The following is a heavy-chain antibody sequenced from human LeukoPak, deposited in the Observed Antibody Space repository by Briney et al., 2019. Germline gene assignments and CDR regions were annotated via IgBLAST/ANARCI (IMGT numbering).Heavy chain of an antibody. J-gene: IGHJ4*02. CDR3: TTDTGIAVAGDFDY. CDR2: IKSKTDGGTT. CDR1: GFTFSNAW. V-gene: IGHV3-15*01. Sequence: GGSLRLSCAASGFTFSNAWMSWVRQAPGKGLEWVGRIKSKTDGGTTDYAAPVKGRFTISRDDSKNTLYLQMNSLKTEDTAVYYCTTDTGIAVAGDFDYWGQGTLVTVSS. D-gene: IGHD6-19*01.